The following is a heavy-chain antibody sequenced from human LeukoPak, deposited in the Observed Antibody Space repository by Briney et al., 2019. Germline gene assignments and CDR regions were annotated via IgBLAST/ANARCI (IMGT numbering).Heavy chain of an antibody. Sequence: GGSLRLSCAASGFTFSSYATSWVRQAPGKGLEWVSAISGSGGSTYYADSVKGRFTISRDNSKNTLYLQMNSLRAEDTAVYYCASAYDYYYGMDVWGQGTTVTVSS. V-gene: IGHV3-23*01. CDR3: ASAYDYYYGMDV. J-gene: IGHJ6*02. CDR2: ISGSGGST. CDR1: GFTFSSYA.